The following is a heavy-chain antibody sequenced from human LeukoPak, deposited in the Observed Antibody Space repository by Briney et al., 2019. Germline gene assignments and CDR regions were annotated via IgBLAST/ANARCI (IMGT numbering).Heavy chain of an antibody. CDR3: ARGDYMYWSSTSCYIKGFDP. V-gene: IGHV1-46*01. CDR1: GYTFTSYY. Sequence: ASVKVSCKASGYTFTSYYMHWVRQAPGQGLEWMVIINPSGGSTSYAQKFQGRVTMTRDMSTSTVYMELSSLRSEDTAVYYCARGDYMYWSSTSCYIKGFDPWGQGTLVTVSS. J-gene: IGHJ5*02. CDR2: INPSGGST. D-gene: IGHD2-2*02.